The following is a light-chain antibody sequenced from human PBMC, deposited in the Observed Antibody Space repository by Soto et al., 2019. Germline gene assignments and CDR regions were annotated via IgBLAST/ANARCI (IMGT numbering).Light chain of an antibody. CDR1: QSVSSSY. J-gene: IGKJ3*01. V-gene: IGKV3-20*01. CDR3: QQYGSSAFT. CDR2: GAS. Sequence: EIVLTQSPGTLSLSTGERATLSCRASQSVSSSYLAWYQQKPGQAPRLLIYGASSRATGIPDRFSGRGSGTDFTLTISRLEPEDFAVYYCQQYGSSAFTFGPGAKVDIK.